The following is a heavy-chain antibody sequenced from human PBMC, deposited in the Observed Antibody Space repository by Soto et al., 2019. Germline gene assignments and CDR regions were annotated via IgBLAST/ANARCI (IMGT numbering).Heavy chain of an antibody. CDR2: IFGDDTP. D-gene: IGHD4-17*01. J-gene: IGHJ4*02. CDR1: GFTFTSQP. V-gene: IGHV3-23*01. Sequence: HPGGSLRLSCAASGFTFTSQPMTWVRQAPGKGLECVSSIFGDDTPYYADSVKGRFSVSRDNSKSTLYLQMNSLSADDTAVYYCEKAAGYGGKCGYFDDWGQG. CDR3: EKAAGYGGKCGYFDD.